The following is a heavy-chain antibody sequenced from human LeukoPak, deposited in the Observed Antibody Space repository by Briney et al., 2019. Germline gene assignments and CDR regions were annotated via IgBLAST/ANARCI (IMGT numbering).Heavy chain of an antibody. Sequence: GGSLRLSCAASGFTFSSYAMSWVRQAPGKGLEWVSAISGSGGSTYYADSVKGRFTISRDNSRNTLYLQMNSLRAEDTAVYYCAKYSSSWYSSPFDYWGQGTLVTVSS. D-gene: IGHD6-13*01. V-gene: IGHV3-23*01. CDR1: GFTFSSYA. CDR3: AKYSSSWYSSPFDY. J-gene: IGHJ4*02. CDR2: ISGSGGST.